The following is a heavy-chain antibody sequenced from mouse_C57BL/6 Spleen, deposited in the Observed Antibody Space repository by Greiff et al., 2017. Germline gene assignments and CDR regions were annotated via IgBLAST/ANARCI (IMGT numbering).Heavy chain of an antibody. CDR3: TDDGYYVDFDV. V-gene: IGHV6-3*01. J-gene: IGHJ1*03. D-gene: IGHD2-3*01. CDR1: GFTFSNYW. Sequence: EVKLVESGGGLVQPGGSMKLSCVASGFTFSNYWMNWVRQSPEKGLEWVAQIRLKSDNYATHYAESVKGRFTISRDDSKSSVYLQMTNLRAEDTGIYYCTDDGYYVDFDVWGTGTTVTVSS. CDR2: IRLKSDNYAT.